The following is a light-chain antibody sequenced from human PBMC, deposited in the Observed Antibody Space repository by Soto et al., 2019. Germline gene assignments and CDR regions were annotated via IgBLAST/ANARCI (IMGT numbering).Light chain of an antibody. V-gene: IGLV2-14*01. CDR1: SSDVGGYNY. J-gene: IGLJ3*02. CDR3: SSYTSSSTLEV. Sequence: QSALTQPASVSGSPGQLITISCTGTSSDVGGYNYVSWYQQHPGKAPKLMIYEVSNRPSGVSNRFSGSKSGNTASLTISGLQAEDEADYYCSSYTSSSTLEVFGGGTKVTVL. CDR2: EVS.